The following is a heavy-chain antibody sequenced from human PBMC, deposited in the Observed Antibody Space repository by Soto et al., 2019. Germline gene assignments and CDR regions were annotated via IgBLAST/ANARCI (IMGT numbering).Heavy chain of an antibody. CDR3: AEPYGDYVWANGFDP. D-gene: IGHD4-17*01. CDR1: GGSISSYY. J-gene: IGHJ5*02. CDR2: IYYSGST. Sequence: SETLSLTCTVSGGSISSYYWSWIRQPPGKGLEWIGYIYYSGSTNYNPSLKSRVTISVDTSKNQFSLKLSSVTAADTAVYYCAEPYGDYVWANGFDPGGKETLATFS. V-gene: IGHV4-59*01.